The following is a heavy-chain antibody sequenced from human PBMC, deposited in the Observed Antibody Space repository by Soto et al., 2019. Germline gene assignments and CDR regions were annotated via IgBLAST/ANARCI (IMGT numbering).Heavy chain of an antibody. J-gene: IGHJ4*02. V-gene: IGHV1-8*01. CDR3: ARDYYDSSGYYYVLDY. CDR2: MNPNSGNT. Sequence: GASVKVSCKASGYTFTSYDINWVRQATGQGLEWMGWMNPNSGNTGYAQKFQGRVTMTRNTSTSTAYMELSSLRSEDTAVYYCARDYYDSSGYYYVLDYWAQRTLVTVSS. D-gene: IGHD3-22*01. CDR1: GYTFTSYD.